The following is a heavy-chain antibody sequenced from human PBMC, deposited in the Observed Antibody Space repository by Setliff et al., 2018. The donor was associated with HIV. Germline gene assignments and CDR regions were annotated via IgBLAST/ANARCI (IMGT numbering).Heavy chain of an antibody. D-gene: IGHD1-26*01. Sequence: LRLSCAASGFTFSTYWMNWVRQAPGKGLEWVANIKQDGSEKYYVDSVKGRFTISRDNAKNSLYLQMNSLKSEDTAVYYCWYSERRQWLDYWGQGTLVTVSS. V-gene: IGHV3-7*03. CDR1: GFTFSTYW. CDR3: WYSERRQWLDY. J-gene: IGHJ4*02. CDR2: IKQDGSEK.